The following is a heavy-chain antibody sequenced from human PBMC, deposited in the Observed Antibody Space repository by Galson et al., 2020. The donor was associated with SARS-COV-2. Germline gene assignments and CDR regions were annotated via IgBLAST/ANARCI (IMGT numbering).Heavy chain of an antibody. D-gene: IGHD6-13*01. CDR2: ISDSGTNI. Sequence: GGSLRLSCRASGFIFTNYEMNWVRQAPGKGLEWVSYISDSGTNIYYADSVKGRFTISRDNTKNSVYLQMTSVRAEDTAVYYCASPYLAAASFFGAFDLWGRGTMVTVSS. CDR1: GFIFTNYE. V-gene: IGHV3-48*03. CDR3: ASPYLAAASFFGAFDL. J-gene: IGHJ3*01.